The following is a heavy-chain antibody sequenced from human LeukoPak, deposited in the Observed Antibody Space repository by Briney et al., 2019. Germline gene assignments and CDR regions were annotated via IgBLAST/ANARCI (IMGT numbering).Heavy chain of an antibody. J-gene: IGHJ1*01. CDR2: ISYDGSNK. Sequence: GGSLRLSCAASGFTFSSYGMHWVRQAPGKGLEWVAVISYDGSNKYYADSVKGRFTISRDNSKNTLYLQMNSLRAEDTAVYYCARKDIAVAGTSYFQHWGQGTLVTVSS. CDR1: GFTFSSYG. D-gene: IGHD6-19*01. V-gene: IGHV3-30*03. CDR3: ARKDIAVAGTSYFQH.